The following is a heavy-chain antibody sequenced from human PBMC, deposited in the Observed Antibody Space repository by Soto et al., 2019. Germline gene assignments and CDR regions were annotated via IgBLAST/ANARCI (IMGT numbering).Heavy chain of an antibody. D-gene: IGHD3-3*01. V-gene: IGHV4-4*07. CDR2: IYGSGST. Sequence: SETLSLTCTISGGAIGSHYWTWIRQPAGKGLEWIGRIYGSGSTKYNPSLQSRVTMSLDTSKNQFSLRLESVTAADTAVYYCARGQRFSDWFDPWGQGTLVTVSS. CDR3: ARGQRFSDWFDP. J-gene: IGHJ5*02. CDR1: GGAIGSHY.